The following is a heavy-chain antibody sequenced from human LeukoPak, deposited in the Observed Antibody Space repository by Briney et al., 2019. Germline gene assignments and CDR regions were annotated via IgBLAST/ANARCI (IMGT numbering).Heavy chain of an antibody. CDR3: AKDLSLWFGDAFDV. Sequence: GGSLRLSCAASGFTFSSYAMSWVRQAPGKGLEWFSAISGSGGRTYYADSVKGRFTISRDNSKNTLYLQMNSLRAEDTAVYYCAKDLSLWFGDAFDVWGQGTMVTVSS. V-gene: IGHV3-23*01. CDR2: ISGSGGRT. J-gene: IGHJ3*01. D-gene: IGHD3-10*01. CDR1: GFTFSSYA.